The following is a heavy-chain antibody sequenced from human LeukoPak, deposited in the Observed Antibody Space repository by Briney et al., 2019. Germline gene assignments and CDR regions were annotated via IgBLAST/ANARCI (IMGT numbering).Heavy chain of an antibody. CDR2: ISGSSKYT. J-gene: IGHJ4*02. CDR3: ARSGYTGYDSNI. D-gene: IGHD5-12*01. V-gene: IGHV3-11*03. Sequence: GGSLRLSCAASGFTFSDYYMSWIRQAPGKGLEWVSHISGSSKYTNYGDSGKGRFTTSRDNAKNSVYLQMNSLRAEDTAVYYCARSGYTGYDSNIWGQGTLVTVSS. CDR1: GFTFSDYY.